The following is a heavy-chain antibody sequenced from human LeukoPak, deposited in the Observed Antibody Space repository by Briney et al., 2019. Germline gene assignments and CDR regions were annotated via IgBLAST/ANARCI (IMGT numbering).Heavy chain of an antibody. CDR1: GYSFTSYW. CDR2: IYPGDSDT. D-gene: IGHD2-21*02. J-gene: IGHJ4*02. Sequence: GESLKISCKGSGYSFTSYWIGWVRQMPGKGLEWMGIIYPGDSDTRYSPSFQGQVTISADKSISTAYLQWSSLKASDTAMYYCAVYNPGAYCGGDCYSYYFDYWGQGTLVTISS. CDR3: AVYNPGAYCGGDCYSYYFDY. V-gene: IGHV5-51*01.